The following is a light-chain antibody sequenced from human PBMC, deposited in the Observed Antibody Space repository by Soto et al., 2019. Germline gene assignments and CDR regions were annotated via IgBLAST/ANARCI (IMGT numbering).Light chain of an antibody. CDR3: QQSYSTPPWT. J-gene: IGKJ1*01. Sequence: DIQMTQSPSSLSASVGDRVTITCRASQSISTYLNWYQLKPGKAPKLLIYGAPNLQSGVPSRFGGSGSGTDFTLTISSLQPEDFATYYCQQSYSTPPWTFGQGTKVDIK. CDR2: GAP. V-gene: IGKV1-39*01. CDR1: QSISTY.